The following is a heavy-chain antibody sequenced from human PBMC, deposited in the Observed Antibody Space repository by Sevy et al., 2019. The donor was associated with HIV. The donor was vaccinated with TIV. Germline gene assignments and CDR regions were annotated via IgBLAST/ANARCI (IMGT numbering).Heavy chain of an antibody. Sequence: GGSLRLSCVASGFTFSSYNMNWGRQAPGKGLEWVSSISSSSRYVYHADSVKGRFTISRDNAKNSLYLQMNSLRAEDTAVYYCAKWDADRRWFFDYWGQGTLVTVSS. CDR3: AKWDADRRWFFDY. D-gene: IGHD1-26*01. CDR1: GFTFSSYN. V-gene: IGHV3-21*06. CDR2: ISSSSRYV. J-gene: IGHJ4*02.